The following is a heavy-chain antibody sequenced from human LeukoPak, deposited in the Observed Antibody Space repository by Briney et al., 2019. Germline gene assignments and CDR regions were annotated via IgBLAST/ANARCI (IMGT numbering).Heavy chain of an antibody. D-gene: IGHD3-10*01. J-gene: IGHJ5*02. Sequence: PGGPLRLSCVASGFTFSNYAMHWVRQAPGKGLEWVAVIPYEGSSKYYADSVKGRFTISRDNSKNTLHLQMDSLRDEDTAVYYCASPKRGDAILPDHWGQGTLVTVSS. CDR3: ASPKRGDAILPDH. V-gene: IGHV3-30*04. CDR1: GFTFSNYA. CDR2: IPYEGSSK.